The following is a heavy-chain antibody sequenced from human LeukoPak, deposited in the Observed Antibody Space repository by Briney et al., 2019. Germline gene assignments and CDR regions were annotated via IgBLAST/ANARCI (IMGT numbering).Heavy chain of an antibody. D-gene: IGHD3/OR15-3a*01. Sequence: ASVKVSCKTSGYTFTSYFIHLVGQAPGQGLEWMGIINPSGASTSYAQRFQGRVTMTRDMSTSTVYMELSSLRSEDTAVYYCARETPGTGAFDYWGQGTLVTVSS. J-gene: IGHJ4*02. V-gene: IGHV1-46*01. CDR2: INPSGAST. CDR1: GYTFTSYF. CDR3: ARETPGTGAFDY.